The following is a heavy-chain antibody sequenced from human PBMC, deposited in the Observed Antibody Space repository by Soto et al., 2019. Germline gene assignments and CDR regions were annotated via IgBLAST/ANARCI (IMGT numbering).Heavy chain of an antibody. V-gene: IGHV4-4*07. CDR1: GGSISDYD. Sequence: AGPLSLTYAVSGGSISDYDGSWVRQPSGKGLEWIGLIYTNGNTDYNPSLNSRVTISIDTSKNQFSLKVTSMTAADTAVYYCARERREKIHDGYDIDYWGQGTLVTVSS. J-gene: IGHJ4*02. CDR3: ARERREKIHDGYDIDY. D-gene: IGHD5-12*01. CDR2: IYTNGNT.